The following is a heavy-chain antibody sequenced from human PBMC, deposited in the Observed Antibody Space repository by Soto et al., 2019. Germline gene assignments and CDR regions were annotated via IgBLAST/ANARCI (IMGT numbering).Heavy chain of an antibody. J-gene: IGHJ6*02. CDR3: AKEESLIPHYYYCCGMDV. V-gene: IGHV3-23*01. CDR2: ISGTGGIT. CDR1: GFTFSSYA. Sequence: EVQLLESGGGLVQPGGSLRLSCAASGFTFSSYAMNWVRQAPGKGLEWVSVISGTGGITYHAESVKGRFTISRDNSKDTLYMQKHSLRAEDTAVYVCAKEESLIPHYYYCCGMDVWGQGATVPVTS.